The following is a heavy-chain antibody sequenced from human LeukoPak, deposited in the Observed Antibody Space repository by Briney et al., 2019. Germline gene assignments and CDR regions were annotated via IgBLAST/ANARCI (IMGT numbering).Heavy chain of an antibody. Sequence: SETLSLTCTVSGGSISSYYWSWIRQPPGKGLEWIGYIYYSGSTNYNPSLKSRVTISVDTSKNQFSLKLSSVTAADTAVYYCARHRTYDSSGYLDDAFDIWGQGTMVTVSS. V-gene: IGHV4-59*08. CDR2: IYYSGST. CDR1: GGSISSYY. D-gene: IGHD3-22*01. J-gene: IGHJ3*02. CDR3: ARHRTYDSSGYLDDAFDI.